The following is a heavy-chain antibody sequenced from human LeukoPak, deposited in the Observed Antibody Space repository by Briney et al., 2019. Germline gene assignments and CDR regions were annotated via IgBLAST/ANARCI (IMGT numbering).Heavy chain of an antibody. CDR1: GGSISSYY. CDR3: ARHWVSGSYPYYFDY. J-gene: IGHJ4*02. V-gene: IGHV4-59*08. CDR2: IYYTGST. D-gene: IGHD1-26*01. Sequence: SETLSLTCTVSGGSISSYYWSWIRQPPGKGLEWIGYIYYTGSTNYNPSLKSRVTISVDTSKNQFSLKLSSVTAADTAVYYCARHWVSGSYPYYFDYWGQGTLVTVSS.